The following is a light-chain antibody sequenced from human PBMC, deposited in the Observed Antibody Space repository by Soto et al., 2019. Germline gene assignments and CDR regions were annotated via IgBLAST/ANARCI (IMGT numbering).Light chain of an antibody. CDR2: RDS. V-gene: IGLV3-9*01. Sequence: SSELTQPLSVSVALGQTAKITCGGNKIGNKNVHWYQQKPGLAPVLVIYRDSNRPSGIPERFSGSSSGNTATLTISGAQAGDEADYYCQVWDSSTAVFGGGTKLTVL. J-gene: IGLJ2*01. CDR1: KIGNKN. CDR3: QVWDSSTAV.